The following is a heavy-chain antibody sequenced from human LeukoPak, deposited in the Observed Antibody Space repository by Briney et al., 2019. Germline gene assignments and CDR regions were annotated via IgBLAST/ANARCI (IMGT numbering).Heavy chain of an antibody. V-gene: IGHV3-23*01. J-gene: IGHJ6*02. D-gene: IGHD3-3*01. Sequence: GGSLRLSCAASGFTFSSYAMSWVRQAPGKGLEWVSAISGSGGSTYYADSVKGRFTISRDNSKNTLYLQMNSLRAEDTAVYYCAKRKNYDFGSGPEFLSYYYYGMDVWGQGTTVTVSS. CDR1: GFTFSSYA. CDR3: AKRKNYDFGSGPEFLSYYYYGMDV. CDR2: ISGSGGST.